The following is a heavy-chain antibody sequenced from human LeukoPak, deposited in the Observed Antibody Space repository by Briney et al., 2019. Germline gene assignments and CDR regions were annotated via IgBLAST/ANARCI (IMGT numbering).Heavy chain of an antibody. Sequence: GGSLRLSCAASGFTFSNYWMSWVRQAPGKGLEWVANMKGDGSEKHYVDSMKGRFTISRDNAKNSLYLQMTSLTAEDTAVYYCARQVQYRSGYFPPDPWGQGTLVTVSS. CDR2: MKGDGSEK. CDR1: GFTFSNYW. V-gene: IGHV3-7*01. D-gene: IGHD6-19*01. J-gene: IGHJ5*02. CDR3: ARQVQYRSGYFPPDP.